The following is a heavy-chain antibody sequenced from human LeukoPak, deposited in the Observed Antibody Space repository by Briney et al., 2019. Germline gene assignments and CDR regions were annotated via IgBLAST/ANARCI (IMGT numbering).Heavy chain of an antibody. V-gene: IGHV4-31*03. CDR1: GGSISSGGYY. Sequence: SETLSLTCTVSGGSISSGGYYRSWIRQHPGKGLEWIGYIYYSGSTYYNPSLKSRVTISVDTSKNQFSLKLSSVTAADTAVYYCARAPSRVHYYDSSGYSFFDYWGQGTLVTVSS. CDR2: IYYSGST. J-gene: IGHJ4*02. CDR3: ARAPSRVHYYDSSGYSFFDY. D-gene: IGHD3-22*01.